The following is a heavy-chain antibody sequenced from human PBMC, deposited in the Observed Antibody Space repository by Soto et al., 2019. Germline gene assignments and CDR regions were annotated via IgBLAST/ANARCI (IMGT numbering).Heavy chain of an antibody. CDR1: GGSISSSSYY. Sequence: QLQLQESGPGLVKPSETLSLTCTVSGGSISSSSYYWGWIRQPPGKGLEWIGSIYYSGSTYYNPSLKSRVTISVDTSKNQFSLKLSSVTAADTAVYYCARHGPIFGVVISGWFDPWGQGTLVTVSS. CDR3: ARHGPIFGVVISGWFDP. D-gene: IGHD3-3*01. V-gene: IGHV4-39*01. CDR2: IYYSGST. J-gene: IGHJ5*02.